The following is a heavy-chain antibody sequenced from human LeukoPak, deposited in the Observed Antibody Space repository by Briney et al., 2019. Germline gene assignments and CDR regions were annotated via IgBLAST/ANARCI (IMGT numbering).Heavy chain of an antibody. CDR1: GGTFSSYA. CDR3: ARRGTTTVSDYYYYGTDV. V-gene: IGHV1-69*13. Sequence: SVKVSCKASGGTFSSYAISWVRQAPGQGLEWMGGIIPIFGTANYAQKFQGRVTITADESTSTAYMELSSLRSEDTAVYYCARRGTTTVSDYYYYGTDVWGQGTTVTVSS. J-gene: IGHJ6*02. D-gene: IGHD4-11*01. CDR2: IIPIFGTA.